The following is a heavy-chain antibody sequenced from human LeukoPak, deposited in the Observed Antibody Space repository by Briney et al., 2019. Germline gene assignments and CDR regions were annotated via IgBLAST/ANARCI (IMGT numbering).Heavy chain of an antibody. D-gene: IGHD1-26*01. CDR3: SSGSYIMDV. CDR2: IYYSGST. V-gene: IGHV4-59*01. CDR1: GGSISSYY. Sequence: PSETLSLTCTVSGGSISSYYWSLIRQPPGKGLEWIGYIYYSGSTNYNPSLKSRLTISVDTSKNQFSLKLSSVTAADTAMYYCSSGSYIMDVWGKGTTVTVSS. J-gene: IGHJ6*04.